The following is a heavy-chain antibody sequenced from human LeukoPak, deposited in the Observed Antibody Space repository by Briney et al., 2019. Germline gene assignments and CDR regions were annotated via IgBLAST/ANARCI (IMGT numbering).Heavy chain of an antibody. CDR2: IKQDGSEK. V-gene: IGHV3-7*01. CDR1: GFIFNSYW. Sequence: GGSVRLSCAATGFIFNSYWMSWVRQAPGKGLEWVANIKQDGSEKYYVDSVKGRFTISRDSAKNSLYLQMNSLRAEDTAVYYCARPFSSRDAFDIWGQGTMVTVSS. D-gene: IGHD6-19*01. CDR3: ARPFSSRDAFDI. J-gene: IGHJ3*02.